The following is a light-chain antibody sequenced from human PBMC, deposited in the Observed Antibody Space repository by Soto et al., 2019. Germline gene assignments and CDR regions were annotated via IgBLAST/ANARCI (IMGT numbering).Light chain of an antibody. CDR2: SAS. J-gene: IGKJ3*01. CDR3: QQYYSYPFT. V-gene: IGKV3-20*01. Sequence: EIVLTQSPGTLSLSPGERATLSCRASQSVSSSQLAWYQQKPGQAPRLLISSASDRATGIPVRFSGSGSGTDFTLTISCLQSEDFATYYCQQYYSYPFTFGPGTKVDIK. CDR1: QSVSSSQ.